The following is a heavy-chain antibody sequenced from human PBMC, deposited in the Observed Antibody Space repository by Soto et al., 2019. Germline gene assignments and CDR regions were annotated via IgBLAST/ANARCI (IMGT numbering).Heavy chain of an antibody. CDR2: IYYSGST. D-gene: IGHD4-17*01. CDR3: ARRYGDYFDF. Sequence: PXXTLSLACTVSGGSISSYYWGWIRQPPGRGLEWIGYIYYSGSTNYNPSLKSRVTISVDTSKNQFSLKLSSVTAADTAVYYCARRYGDYFDFWGQGTLVTVSS. J-gene: IGHJ4*02. CDR1: GGSISSYY. V-gene: IGHV4-59*08.